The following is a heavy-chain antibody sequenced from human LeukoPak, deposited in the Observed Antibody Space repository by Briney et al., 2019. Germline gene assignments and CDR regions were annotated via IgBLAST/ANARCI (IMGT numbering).Heavy chain of an antibody. CDR2: MYYSGST. CDR1: GGSINGYS. D-gene: IGHD2-21*02. Sequence: PSETLSLTCTVSGGSINGYSWTWIRQPPGKGLEWIGYMYYSGSTNYNPSLKSRVTISVDTSKNQFSLKLRFVTAADTAVYYCARAGQCGGDCYSLDYWGQGTLVTVSS. CDR3: ARAGQCGGDCYSLDY. V-gene: IGHV4-59*01. J-gene: IGHJ4*02.